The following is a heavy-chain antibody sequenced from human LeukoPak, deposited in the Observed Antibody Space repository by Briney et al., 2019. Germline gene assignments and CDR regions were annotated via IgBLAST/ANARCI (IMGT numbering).Heavy chain of an antibody. D-gene: IGHD1-26*01. CDR2: ITSSGGST. CDR1: GFIFSSYA. V-gene: IGHV3-23*01. CDR3: ARTRGSGSYYFYYYGMDV. Sequence: GGSLRLSCAASGFIFSSYAMSWVRQAPGKGLEWVSTITSSGGSTYYADSVKGRFTISRDNSQNTLYLQMNSLRAEDTAVYYCARTRGSGSYYFYYYGMDVWGQGTTVTVSS. J-gene: IGHJ6*02.